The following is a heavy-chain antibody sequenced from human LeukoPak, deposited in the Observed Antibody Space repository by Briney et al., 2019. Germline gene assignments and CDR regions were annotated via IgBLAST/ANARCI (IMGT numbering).Heavy chain of an antibody. Sequence: MASETLSLTCTVSGGSISSGSYYWSWIRQSAGKGLEWIGRIYATGSTSYNPSLMSRVTISRDTSKNQFSLNLTSVTAADTAVYYCAKDWSIFGARDWFDPWGQGTLVTVSS. V-gene: IGHV4-61*02. CDR1: GGSISSGSYY. D-gene: IGHD3-3*01. CDR3: AKDWSIFGARDWFDP. J-gene: IGHJ5*02. CDR2: IYATGST.